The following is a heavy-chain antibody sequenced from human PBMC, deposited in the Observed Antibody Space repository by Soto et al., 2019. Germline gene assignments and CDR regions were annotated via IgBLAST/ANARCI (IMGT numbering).Heavy chain of an antibody. J-gene: IGHJ6*02. Sequence: EASVKVSCKASGGTFSSYAISWVRQAPGQGLEWMGGIIPIFGTANYAQKFQGRVTITADESTSTAYMELSSLRSEDTAVYYCARVRITISTYYYYGMDVWGQGTTVTVSS. CDR1: GGTFSSYA. CDR3: ARVRITISTYYYYGMDV. CDR2: IIPIFGTA. D-gene: IGHD3-9*01. V-gene: IGHV1-69*13.